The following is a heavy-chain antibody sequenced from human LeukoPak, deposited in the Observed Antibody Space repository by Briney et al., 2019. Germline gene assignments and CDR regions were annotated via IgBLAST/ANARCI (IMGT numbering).Heavy chain of an antibody. J-gene: IGHJ4*02. CDR2: IHTSGGS. V-gene: IGHV4-4*09. Sequence: ASETLSLTCTVSGASISHYYWSWIRQTPAKGLEWMGHIHTSGGSTYYPSLKSRLTMSIDTSRNQLSPKLTSVTAADTAVYFCARLGSYHDFWGQGALVTVSS. CDR1: GASISHYY. D-gene: IGHD1-26*01. CDR3: ARLGSYHDF.